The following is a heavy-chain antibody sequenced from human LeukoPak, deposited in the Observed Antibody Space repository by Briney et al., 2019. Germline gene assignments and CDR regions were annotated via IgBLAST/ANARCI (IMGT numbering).Heavy chain of an antibody. Sequence: SQTLSLTCTVSGGSISSYYWSWIRQPPGKGLEWIGYIYYSGSTNYNPSLKSRVTISVDTSKNQFSLKLSPVTAADTAVYYCARDLNNWFDPWGQGTLVTVSS. V-gene: IGHV4-59*01. CDR1: GGSISSYY. CDR2: IYYSGST. CDR3: ARDLNNWFDP. J-gene: IGHJ5*02.